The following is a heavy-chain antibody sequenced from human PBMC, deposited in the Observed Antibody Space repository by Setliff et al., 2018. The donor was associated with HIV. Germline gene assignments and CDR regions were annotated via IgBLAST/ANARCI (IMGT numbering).Heavy chain of an antibody. CDR3: AKDFQWSTVNTPLNYQYGMDV. CDR2: ISSTGTYI. D-gene: IGHD4-17*01. V-gene: IGHV3-21*01. Sequence: GGSLRLSCAASGFNFSSHTMNWIRQAPGKGLEWVSSISSTGTYIYYADSMKGRFTISRDNAKNSLYLQMNSLRADDTAVYYCAKDFQWSTVNTPLNYQYGMDVWGQGTTVTVSS. J-gene: IGHJ6*02. CDR1: GFNFSSHT.